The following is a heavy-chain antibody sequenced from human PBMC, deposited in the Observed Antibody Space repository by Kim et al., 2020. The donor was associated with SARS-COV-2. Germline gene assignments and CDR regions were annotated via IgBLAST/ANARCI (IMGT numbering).Heavy chain of an antibody. J-gene: IGHJ4*02. CDR2: IYYSGST. CDR1: GGSISSSSYY. CDR3: ARAPRRYSYAYGN. Sequence: SETLSLTCTVSGGSISSSSYYWGWIRQPPGKGLEWIGSIYYSGSTYYNPFLKSRVTISVDTSKNQFSLKLSSVTAADTAVYYCARAPRRYSYAYGNWGQGTLVTVSS. D-gene: IGHD5-18*01. V-gene: IGHV4-39*07.